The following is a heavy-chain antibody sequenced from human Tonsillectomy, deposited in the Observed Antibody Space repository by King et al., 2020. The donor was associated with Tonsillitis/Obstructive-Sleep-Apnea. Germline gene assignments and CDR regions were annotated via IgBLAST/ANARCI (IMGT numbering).Heavy chain of an antibody. CDR2: ISAYNGDT. Sequence: VQLVESGAEVKKPGASVKVSCKASGYTFTSYGISWVRQAPGQGLEWMGWISAYNGDTNYAQKLQGRVTMTTDTSTSTAYMELRSLRSDDTAVYYCARDSMSHYFDSSTYYTFDSWGQGTLVTVSS. D-gene: IGHD3-22*01. CDR3: ARDSMSHYFDSSTYYTFDS. J-gene: IGHJ4*02. CDR1: GYTFTSYG. V-gene: IGHV1-18*01.